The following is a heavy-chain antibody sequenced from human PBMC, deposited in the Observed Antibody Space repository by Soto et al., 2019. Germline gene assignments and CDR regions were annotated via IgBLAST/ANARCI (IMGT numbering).Heavy chain of an antibody. CDR2: VYYTGST. J-gene: IGHJ4*02. D-gene: IGHD3-3*01. CDR1: GDSISTFY. CDR3: ARGGTVRNYAYCSSYYLYFFDV. V-gene: IGHV4-59*01. Sequence: SETLSLTCTVSGDSISTFYWGWMRQSPGKELEWIGYVYYTGSTNYIPSLKCRVTISVDRSKNKYSLKLTSANAADTAVYYCARGGTVRNYAYCSSYYLYFFDVWGQGTQVTVSS.